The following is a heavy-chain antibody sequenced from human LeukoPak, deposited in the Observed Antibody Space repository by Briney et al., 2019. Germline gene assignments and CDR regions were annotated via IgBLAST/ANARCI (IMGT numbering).Heavy chain of an antibody. D-gene: IGHD1-1*01. CDR2: IYYSGST. Sequence: SETLSLTCTVSGGSISSYYWSWIRQTPGKGLEWIGDIYYSGSTNYNPSLKSRVTISVDTSKNQFSLKLSSVTAADTAVYYCARDLNGRYWGQGTLVTVSS. V-gene: IGHV4-59*01. J-gene: IGHJ4*02. CDR3: ARDLNGRY. CDR1: GGSISSYY.